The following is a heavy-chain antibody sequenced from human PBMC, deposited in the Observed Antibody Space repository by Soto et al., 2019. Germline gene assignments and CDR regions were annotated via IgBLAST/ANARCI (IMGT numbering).Heavy chain of an antibody. D-gene: IGHD3-22*01. V-gene: IGHV1-18*04. Sequence: QVQLVQSGADVRKPGASVKVSCKASGYTLSNYGISWVRQAPGQGLEWMGWINTYSGNTNYAQNFQGRVTMTTDTSTSTAYMELRSLRPDDTALYYCARDRITMIEVVDRVYCMDVWGQGTTVTVSS. CDR1: GYTLSNYG. CDR2: INTYSGNT. CDR3: ARDRITMIEVVDRVYCMDV. J-gene: IGHJ6*02.